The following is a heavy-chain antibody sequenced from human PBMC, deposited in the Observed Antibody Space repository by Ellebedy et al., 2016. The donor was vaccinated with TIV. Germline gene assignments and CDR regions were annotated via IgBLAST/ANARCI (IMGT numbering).Heavy chain of an antibody. D-gene: IGHD1-26*01. CDR1: GFTFTNAW. Sequence: PGGSLRLSCAASGFTFTNAWMNWVRQAPGKGLEWVGRITNKTDGGTTDYAAPVKVRFTISRDDSKNTLYLQMDSLKSEDTAVYYCTTDLNWDDYWGQGTLVTVSS. J-gene: IGHJ4*02. CDR3: TTDLNWDDY. CDR2: ITNKTDGGTT. V-gene: IGHV3-15*07.